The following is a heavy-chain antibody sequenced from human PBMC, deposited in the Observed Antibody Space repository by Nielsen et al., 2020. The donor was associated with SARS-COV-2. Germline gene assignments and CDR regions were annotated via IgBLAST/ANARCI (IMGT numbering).Heavy chain of an antibody. CDR1: GFALSAYG. CDR3: AKELEVCCHYMDV. D-gene: IGHD5/OR15-5a*01. J-gene: IGHJ6*03. V-gene: IGHV3-48*02. CDR2: IRMSDGAT. Sequence: GGSLRLSCTPSGFALSAYGMDWVRQVPGRGLEWLAHIRMSDGATQYADSVRGRFTISRDNAKNSLYLQMNSLRDEDTAVYFCAKELEVCCHYMDVWGKGTTVTVSS.